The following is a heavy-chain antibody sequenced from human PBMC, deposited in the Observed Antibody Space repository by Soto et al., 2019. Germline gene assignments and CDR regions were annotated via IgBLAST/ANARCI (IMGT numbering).Heavy chain of an antibody. D-gene: IGHD6-25*01. Sequence: ASVKVSCKASGYTFTGYYMHWVRQAPGQGLEWMGWINPNSGGTNYAQKFQGRVTMTRDTSISTAYMELSRLRSDDPAVYYCATGINLRRLYYYYYGMDVWGQGTTVTVSS. J-gene: IGHJ6*02. CDR3: ATGINLRRLYYYYYGMDV. CDR2: INPNSGGT. V-gene: IGHV1-2*02. CDR1: GYTFTGYY.